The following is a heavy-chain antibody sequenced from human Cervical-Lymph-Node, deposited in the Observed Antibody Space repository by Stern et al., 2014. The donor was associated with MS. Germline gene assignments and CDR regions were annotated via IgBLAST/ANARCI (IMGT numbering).Heavy chain of an antibody. CDR1: GYPFSDYY. Sequence: QVQLVQSGPDVQKPAASAKVSCEASGYPFSDYYIHCVRQAPGQGLEWMGWINPATGATTYAENLEGRITMTRDTSISTAYMILSRLSSDDTAVYFCARDLADYRYYFDSWGPGTLVTVSS. V-gene: IGHV1-2*02. D-gene: IGHD4-11*01. CDR3: ARDLADYRYYFDS. J-gene: IGHJ4*02. CDR2: INPATGAT.